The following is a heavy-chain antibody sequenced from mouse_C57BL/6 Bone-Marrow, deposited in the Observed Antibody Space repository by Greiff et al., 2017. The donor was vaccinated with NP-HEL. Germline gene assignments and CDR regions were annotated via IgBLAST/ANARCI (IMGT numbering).Heavy chain of an antibody. CDR1: GYTFTSYW. J-gene: IGHJ3*01. V-gene: IGHV1-7*01. CDR2: INPSSGYT. Sequence: VQLQQSGAELAKPGASVKLSCKASGYTFTSYWMHWVKQRPGQGLEWIGYINPSSGYTKYNQKFKDKATLTADKSSSTAYMQLSSLTYEDSAVYYCARGPIYYGYGGSPGFAYWGQGTLVTVSA. CDR3: ARGPIYYGYGGSPGFAY. D-gene: IGHD2-2*01.